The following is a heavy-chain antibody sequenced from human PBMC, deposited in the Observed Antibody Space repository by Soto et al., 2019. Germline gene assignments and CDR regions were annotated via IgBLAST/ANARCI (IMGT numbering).Heavy chain of an antibody. Sequence: GASVKVSCKASGFTFTSSAVQWVRQARGRRLEWKRWIVVGSGNTNYAQKLQERVTITRDMSTSTAYMELSSLRSVDTAVYYCAAAAYYDILTGYFTIPAFDYWGQGTLVTVSS. CDR1: GFTFTSSA. D-gene: IGHD3-9*01. J-gene: IGHJ4*02. V-gene: IGHV1-58*01. CDR2: IVVGSGNT. CDR3: AAAAYYDILTGYFTIPAFDY.